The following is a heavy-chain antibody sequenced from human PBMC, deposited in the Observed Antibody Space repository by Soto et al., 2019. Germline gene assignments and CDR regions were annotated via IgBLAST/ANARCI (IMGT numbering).Heavy chain of an antibody. J-gene: IGHJ6*02. D-gene: IGHD3-10*01. CDR1: GGTFSSYA. CDR2: IISIFGTA. V-gene: IGHV1-69*01. Sequence: QVQLVQSGAEVKKPGSSVKVSCKASGGTFSSYAISWVRQAPGQGLEWMGGIISIFGTANYAQKLQGRVTITADEATSTAYMELSSLRSEDTAVYYCARDSQLSGYYGSGSYPGYYYYGLDVWGQGTTVTVSS. CDR3: ARDSQLSGYYGSGSYPGYYYYGLDV.